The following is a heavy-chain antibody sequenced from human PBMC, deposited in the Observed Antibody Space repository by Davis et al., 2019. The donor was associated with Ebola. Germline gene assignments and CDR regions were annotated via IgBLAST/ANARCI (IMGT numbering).Heavy chain of an antibody. J-gene: IGHJ4*02. Sequence: GESLKISCAASGLSFSNYWMSWVRQAPGKGLEWVANIKQDGSEKYYVDSVKGRFTISRDNAKNSLYLQMNSLRAEDTAVYYCAREAVVIVIGGQGTLVTVSS. CDR2: IKQDGSEK. V-gene: IGHV3-7*01. CDR3: AREAVVIVI. D-gene: IGHD2-21*01. CDR1: GLSFSNYW.